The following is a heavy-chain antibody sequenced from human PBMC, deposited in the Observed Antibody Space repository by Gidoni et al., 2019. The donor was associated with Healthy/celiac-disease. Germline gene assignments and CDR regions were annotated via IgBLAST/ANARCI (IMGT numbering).Heavy chain of an antibody. D-gene: IGHD3-3*01. Sequence: EVQLVESGGGLVKPGRSLRLSCTASGFTFGDYDMSWFRQAPGKGLAWVGFIRSKAYGGTTEYAASVKGRFTISRDDSKSIAYLQMNSLKTEDTAVYYCTRTYYDFWSGYYGPGRHVWGQGTTVTVSS. V-gene: IGHV3-49*05. CDR3: TRTYYDFWSGYYGPGRHV. J-gene: IGHJ6*02. CDR2: IRSKAYGGTT. CDR1: GFTFGDYD.